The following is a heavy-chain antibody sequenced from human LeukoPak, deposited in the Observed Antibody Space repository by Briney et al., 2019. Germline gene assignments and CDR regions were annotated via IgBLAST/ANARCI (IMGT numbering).Heavy chain of an antibody. Sequence: SETLSLTCTVSGGSISGGAYYWNWIRQHPGKGLEWIGYIYYSGNTYYNPSLKSRVTISIDTSKNQFSLKLSSVTAADTAVYYCARSSTLYYGMDVWGQGTTVTVSS. CDR1: GGSISGGAYY. V-gene: IGHV4-31*03. CDR3: ARSSTLYYGMDV. D-gene: IGHD2-2*01. J-gene: IGHJ6*02. CDR2: IYYSGNT.